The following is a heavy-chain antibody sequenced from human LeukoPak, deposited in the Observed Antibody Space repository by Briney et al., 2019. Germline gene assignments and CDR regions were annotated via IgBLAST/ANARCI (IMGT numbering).Heavy chain of an antibody. D-gene: IGHD3-3*01. CDR3: ARVGWYYDFWSGYQYNWFDP. CDR1: GYTFTGYY. CDR2: MNPNSGNT. J-gene: IGHJ5*02. Sequence: ASVKVSCKASGYTFTGYYMHWVRQAPGQGLEWMGWMNPNSGNTGYAQKFQGRVTMTRNTSISTAYMELSSLRSEDTAVYYCARVGWYYDFWSGYQYNWFDPWGQGTLVTVSS. V-gene: IGHV1-8*02.